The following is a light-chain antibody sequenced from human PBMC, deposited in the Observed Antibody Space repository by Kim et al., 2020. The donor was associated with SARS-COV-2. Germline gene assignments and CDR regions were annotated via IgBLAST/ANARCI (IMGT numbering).Light chain of an antibody. J-gene: IGLJ3*02. Sequence: ALGEPGRITCKGDSLRSSCASWYQQKPGQAPVLVIYGKNNRPSGIPDRFSGSSSGNTASLTITGAQAEDEADYYCNSRDSSGNHLVFGGGTKLTVL. CDR1: SLRSSC. CDR3: NSRDSSGNHLV. CDR2: GKN. V-gene: IGLV3-19*01.